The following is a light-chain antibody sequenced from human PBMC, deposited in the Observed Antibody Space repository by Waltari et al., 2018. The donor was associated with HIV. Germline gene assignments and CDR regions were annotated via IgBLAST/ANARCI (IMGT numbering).Light chain of an antibody. CDR1: YSNIGSDN. Sequence: SASGTPGQRVTISCSGSYSNIGSDNVYWYQHLPGTAPKLLIYKNIQRPSGVPDRFSGSKSGASAYLAISGLRSEDEADYYCTGWDASLSEYVFGPGTRVTV. V-gene: IGLV1-47*01. J-gene: IGLJ1*01. CDR3: TGWDASLSEYV. CDR2: KNI.